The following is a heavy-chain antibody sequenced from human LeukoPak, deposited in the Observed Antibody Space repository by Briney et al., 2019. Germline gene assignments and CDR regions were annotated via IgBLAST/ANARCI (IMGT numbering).Heavy chain of an antibody. D-gene: IGHD3-3*01. CDR2: ISSSSSYI. J-gene: IGHJ4*02. Sequence: GGSLRLSCAASGFTFSSYSMNWVRQAPGKGLEWVSSISSSSSYIYYADSVKGRFTISRDNAKNPLYLQMNSLRAEDTAVYYCAREALYYDFWSGYYGQYYFDYWGQGTLVTVSS. V-gene: IGHV3-21*01. CDR1: GFTFSSYS. CDR3: AREALYYDFWSGYYGQYYFDY.